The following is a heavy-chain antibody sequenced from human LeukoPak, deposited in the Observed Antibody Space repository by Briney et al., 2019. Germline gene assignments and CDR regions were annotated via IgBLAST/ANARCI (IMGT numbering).Heavy chain of an antibody. CDR2: ISWNSGSI. CDR1: GFTFDDYA. D-gene: IGHD1-26*01. Sequence: GGSLRLSCAAYGFTFDDYAMHWVRQAPGKGLEWVSGISWNSGSIGYADSVKGRFTISRDNAKNSLYLQMNSLRAEDTALYYCATSIVGAIYYWGQGTLVTVSS. J-gene: IGHJ4*02. V-gene: IGHV3-9*01. CDR3: ATSIVGAIYY.